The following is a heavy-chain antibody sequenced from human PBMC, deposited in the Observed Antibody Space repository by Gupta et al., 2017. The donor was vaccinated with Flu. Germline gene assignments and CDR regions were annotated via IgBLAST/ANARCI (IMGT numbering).Heavy chain of an antibody. D-gene: IGHD2-2*02. Sequence: EVQLLESGGGLVQPGGSLRLSCAASGFIFSSYALCWVLQAPGKGLEWVSAITASGDSTYYADSVRGRFAISRDNSRNMVYLQMNSLRAEDTAIYYCAKDTSYTLDYWGQGTLVTVSS. J-gene: IGHJ4*02. CDR2: ITASGDST. CDR3: AKDTSYTLDY. V-gene: IGHV3-23*01. CDR1: GFIFSSYA.